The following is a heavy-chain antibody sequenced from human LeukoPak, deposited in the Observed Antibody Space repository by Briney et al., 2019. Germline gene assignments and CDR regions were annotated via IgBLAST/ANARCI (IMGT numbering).Heavy chain of an antibody. J-gene: IGHJ4*02. D-gene: IGHD3-3*01. CDR2: ISWNSGSI. CDR1: GFTFDDYA. V-gene: IGHV3-9*01. Sequence: PGGSLRLSCVASGFTFDDYAMHWVRQAPGKGLEWVSGISWNSGSIGYADSVKGRFTISRDNAKNSLYLQMNSLRAEDTALYYCAAWFISIGGFDYWGQGTLVTVSS. CDR3: AAWFISIGGFDY.